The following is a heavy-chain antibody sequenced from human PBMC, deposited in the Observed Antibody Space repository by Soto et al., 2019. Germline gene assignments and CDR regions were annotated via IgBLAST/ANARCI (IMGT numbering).Heavy chain of an antibody. V-gene: IGHV6-1*01. CDR1: GDSVSSNSAA. CDR2: TYYRSKWYN. J-gene: IGHJ4*02. D-gene: IGHD3-3*01. CDR3: ARDHYDFWSGIDY. Sequence: PSQTLPLTCAISGDSVSSNSAAWNWIRPSPSRGLEWLGRTYYRSKWYNDYAVSVKSRITINPDTSKNQFSLQLNSVTPEDTAVYYCARDHYDFWSGIDYWGQGTLVTVSS.